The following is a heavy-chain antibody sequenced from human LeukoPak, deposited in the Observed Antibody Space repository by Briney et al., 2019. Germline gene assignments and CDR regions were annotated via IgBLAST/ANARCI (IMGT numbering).Heavy chain of an antibody. CDR1: GYSFTSYG. CDR3: ARDSTLTRVDY. D-gene: IGHD2-2*01. V-gene: IGHV1-18*01. CDR2: ISAYNGNT. Sequence: ASVKVSCKASGYSFTSYGISWVRQAPGQGLEWMGWISAYNGNTNYTQKLQGRVTMTTDTSTSTAYMELRSLRSDDTAVYFCARDSTLTRVDYWGQGTLVTVSS. J-gene: IGHJ4*02.